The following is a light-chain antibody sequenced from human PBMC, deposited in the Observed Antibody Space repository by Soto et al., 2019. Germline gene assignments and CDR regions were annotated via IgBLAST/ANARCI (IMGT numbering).Light chain of an antibody. CDR2: DTS. Sequence: EILITQSPATLSASKGECVTLSCRASQGIGDTLDWYQHKPVQTPRLLIYDTSARATGVPARFSGSRSGPEFTLTIISLQSEDFAIYYCQRGNIWPLTFGGGTKVDVK. V-gene: IGKV3-15*01. J-gene: IGKJ4*01. CDR3: QRGNIWPLT. CDR1: QGIGDT.